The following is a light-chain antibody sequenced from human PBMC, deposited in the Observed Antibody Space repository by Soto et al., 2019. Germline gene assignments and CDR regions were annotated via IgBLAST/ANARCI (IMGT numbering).Light chain of an antibody. V-gene: IGLV2-14*01. CDR3: SSYTTSSTRV. CDR2: DVS. CDR1: SSDVGGYNY. J-gene: IGLJ1*01. Sequence: QSVLTQPASVSGSPGQSITISCTGTSSDVGGYNYVSWYQQHPGKAPKLMIYDVSNRPSGVSYRFSGSKSGNTASLTISGLQAEDEADYYCSSYTTSSTRVFGTGTKVPS.